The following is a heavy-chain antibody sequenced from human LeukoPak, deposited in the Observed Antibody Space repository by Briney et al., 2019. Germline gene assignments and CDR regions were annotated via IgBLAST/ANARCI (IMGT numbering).Heavy chain of an antibody. D-gene: IGHD6-6*01. CDR3: AKDTSSSYNWFDP. CDR2: IWYDGSNK. V-gene: IGHV3-33*06. J-gene: IGHJ5*02. CDR1: GFTFSSYG. Sequence: GGSLRLSCAASGFTFSSYGMHWVRQAPGKGLEWVAVIWYDGSNKYYADSVKGRFTISRDNSKNTLYLQMNSLRAEDTAVYYCAKDTSSSYNWFDPWGQGTLVTVPS.